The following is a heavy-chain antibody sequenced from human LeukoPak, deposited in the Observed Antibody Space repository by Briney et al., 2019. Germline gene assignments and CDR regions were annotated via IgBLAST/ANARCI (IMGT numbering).Heavy chain of an antibody. J-gene: IGHJ4*02. CDR1: GYTFTSYD. V-gene: IGHV1-8*01. CDR2: MNPNSGNT. Sequence: ASVKVSCKASGYTFTSYDINWVRQATGQGLEWMGWMNPNSGNTGYAQKFQGRVTMTRNTSISTAYMEPSSLRSEDTAVYYCARGYCSGGSCYSDFDYWGQGTLVTVSS. D-gene: IGHD2-15*01. CDR3: ARGYCSGGSCYSDFDY.